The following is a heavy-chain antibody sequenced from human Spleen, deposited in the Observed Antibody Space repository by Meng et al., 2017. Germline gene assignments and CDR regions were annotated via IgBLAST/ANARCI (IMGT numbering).Heavy chain of an antibody. Sequence: GGSLRLSCAASGFTFSSYAMHWVRQAPGKGLEWVAVIPYDGSYKYYAGSVNGRFTISRDNSKNTLYLQMNTLRAEDTAVYYCARDLSRDGNYKYYFDYWGHGTLVTVSS. J-gene: IGHJ4*01. V-gene: IGHV3-30*01. CDR2: IPYDGSYK. D-gene: IGHD4-17*01. CDR1: GFTFSSYA. CDR3: ARDLSRDGNYKYYFDY.